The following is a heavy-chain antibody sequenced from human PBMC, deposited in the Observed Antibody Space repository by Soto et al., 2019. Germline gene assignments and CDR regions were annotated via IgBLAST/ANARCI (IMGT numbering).Heavy chain of an antibody. V-gene: IGHV3-33*01. J-gene: IGHJ3*02. CDR1: GFTFSSYG. CDR2: IRYDGSNK. D-gene: IGHD2-15*01. Sequence: GGSLRLSCAASGFTFSSYGMHWVRQAPGKGLEWVAVIRYDGSNKYYADSVKGRFTISRDNSKNTLYLQMNSLRAEDTAVYYCARKGIDCSGGSCYHNDAFDIWGQGTMVTVSS. CDR3: ARKGIDCSGGSCYHNDAFDI.